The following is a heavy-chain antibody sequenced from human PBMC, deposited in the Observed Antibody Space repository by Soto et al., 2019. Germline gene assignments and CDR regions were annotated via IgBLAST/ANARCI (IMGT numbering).Heavy chain of an antibody. Sequence: GGSLRLSCAASGFTFSSYDMHWVRQAKGKGLEWVSAIGTAGDTYYPGSVKGRFTISRENDKNSLYLQMNSLTAEDTAVYYCARSPPVGWLLQPDAFDIWGQGTMVTVSS. CDR3: ARSPPVGWLLQPDAFDI. J-gene: IGHJ3*02. D-gene: IGHD3-3*01. CDR1: GFTFSSYD. CDR2: IGTAGDT. V-gene: IGHV3-13*01.